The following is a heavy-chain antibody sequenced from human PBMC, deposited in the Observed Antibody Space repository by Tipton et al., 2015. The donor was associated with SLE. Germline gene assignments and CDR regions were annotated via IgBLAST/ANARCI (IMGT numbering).Heavy chain of an antibody. CDR1: GGSFSGTY. J-gene: IGHJ4*02. CDR3: VGVHEDGYTSGWFGY. D-gene: IGHD6-19*01. Sequence: TLSLTCAVYGGSFSGTYWIWIRQPPGRGLEWIGSVYYSGSPYYNLSLKSRVAISVDTAKNQFSLKVQSATAAYTAVYYCVGVHEDGYTSGWFGYWGQGTLVVVSS. CDR2: VYYSGSP. V-gene: IGHV4-34*01.